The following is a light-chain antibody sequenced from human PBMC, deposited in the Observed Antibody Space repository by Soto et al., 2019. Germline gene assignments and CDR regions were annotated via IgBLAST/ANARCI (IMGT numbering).Light chain of an antibody. V-gene: IGKV3-20*01. CDR2: GAS. Sequence: EIVLTQSPGTLSLSPAERATLSCSASQSVSSSYLAWYQQKPGQAPSLLIYGASSMAAGIPDRFSGSWSGTYFALTMSRLEPEDFAVYYCQQYGSSPWTFGQGTKVEIK. CDR3: QQYGSSPWT. CDR1: QSVSSSY. J-gene: IGKJ1*01.